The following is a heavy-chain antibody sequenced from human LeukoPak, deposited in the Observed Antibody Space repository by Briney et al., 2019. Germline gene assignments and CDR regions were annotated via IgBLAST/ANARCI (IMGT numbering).Heavy chain of an antibody. D-gene: IGHD3-16*01. V-gene: IGHV1-24*01. CDR2: FDPGDGET. Sequence: ASVKVSCKVSGYTLTELSMHWVRQAPGKGLEWMGGFDPGDGETIYAQKFQGRVTMTEDTSTDTAYMELSSLRSEDTAVYYCATGLRMDTGGGTDAFDIWGQGTMVTVSS. J-gene: IGHJ3*02. CDR3: ATGLRMDTGGGTDAFDI. CDR1: GYTLTELS.